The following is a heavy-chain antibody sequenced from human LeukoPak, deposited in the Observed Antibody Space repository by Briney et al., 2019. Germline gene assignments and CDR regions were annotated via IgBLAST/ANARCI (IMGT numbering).Heavy chain of an antibody. D-gene: IGHD3-22*01. J-gene: IGHJ3*02. Sequence: PGGSLRLSCAASGFTFSSDWMHWVRQAPGKGPVRVSRINSDGSTTNYADSVKGRFTISRDNAKNTLYLQMNSLRVEDTAVYYCAGVIYYTSDAFDIWGQGTMVTVSS. V-gene: IGHV3-74*01. CDR3: AGVIYYTSDAFDI. CDR1: GFTFSSDW. CDR2: INSDGSTT.